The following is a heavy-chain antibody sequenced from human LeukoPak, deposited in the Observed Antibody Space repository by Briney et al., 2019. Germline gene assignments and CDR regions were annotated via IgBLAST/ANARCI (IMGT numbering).Heavy chain of an antibody. V-gene: IGHV4-4*07. CDR2: IYGSGST. Sequence: SETLSLTCTVSGGSLSSDYWTWIRQPAGKGLEWIGRIYGSGSTTYNPSLKSRVTMSVDTSKNQFSLTLTSVTAADTAVYYCARWGSHYYYYYIDVWGKGTTVTVSS. D-gene: IGHD3-16*01. CDR1: GGSLSSDY. J-gene: IGHJ6*03. CDR3: ARWGSHYYYYYIDV.